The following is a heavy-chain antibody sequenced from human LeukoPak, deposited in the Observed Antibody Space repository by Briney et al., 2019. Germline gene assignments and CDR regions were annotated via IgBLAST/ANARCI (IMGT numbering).Heavy chain of an antibody. CDR2: IGGGGGST. Sequence: PGGSLRLSCAASGFTFSKHWMSWVRQAPGKGLEWVSTIGGGGGSTYYADSVKGRFTISRDNSKNTLDLQMNSLRAEDTAVYYCAKDRSTFIADSFDIWGQGTMVTVSS. D-gene: IGHD2/OR15-2a*01. V-gene: IGHV3-23*01. CDR3: AKDRSTFIADSFDI. CDR1: GFTFSKHW. J-gene: IGHJ3*02.